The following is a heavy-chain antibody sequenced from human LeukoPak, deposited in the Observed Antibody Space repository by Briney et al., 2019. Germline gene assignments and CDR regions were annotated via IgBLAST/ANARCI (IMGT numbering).Heavy chain of an antibody. Sequence: SQTLSLTCTVSSGSISSGGYYCSWIRQHPGKGLEWIGYIYYSGSTYYNPSLKSRVTISVDTSKNQFSLKLSSVTAADTAVYYCARVRQTPPHYYYYGMDVWGQGTTVTVSS. CDR3: ARVRQTPPHYYYYGMDV. J-gene: IGHJ6*02. V-gene: IGHV4-31*03. CDR1: SGSISSGGYY. CDR2: IYYSGST.